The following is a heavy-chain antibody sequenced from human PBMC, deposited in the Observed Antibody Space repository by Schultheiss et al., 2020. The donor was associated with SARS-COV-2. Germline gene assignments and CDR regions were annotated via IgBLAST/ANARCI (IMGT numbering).Heavy chain of an antibody. CDR1: GGSISSGGYY. CDR2: YAGETT. D-gene: IGHD2-2*01. V-gene: IGHV4-61*10. Sequence: SETLSLTCTVSGGSISSGGYYWSWIRQPAGKGLEWIGLYAGETTNYNPSLKSRVTISLDTSNNQFSLRLRSVTAADTAVYYCAREVLGSTNFDSWGQGTLVTVSS. CDR3: AREVLGSTNFDS. J-gene: IGHJ4*02.